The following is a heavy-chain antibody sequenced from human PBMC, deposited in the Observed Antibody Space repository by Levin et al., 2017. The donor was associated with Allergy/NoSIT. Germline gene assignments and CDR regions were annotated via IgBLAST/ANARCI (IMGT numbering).Heavy chain of an antibody. Sequence: GGSLRLSCAASGFSFSDSSMNWVRQTPGKGLEWISSISGNSYYIYYADSVKGRFAISRDNVKNSLYLQMDSLRAEDTAVYFCTRGGVFTYGYDYWGQGTLLTVSS. CDR1: GFSFSDSS. J-gene: IGHJ4*02. CDR3: TRGGVFTYGYDY. CDR2: ISGNSYYI. V-gene: IGHV3-21*01. D-gene: IGHD5-24*01.